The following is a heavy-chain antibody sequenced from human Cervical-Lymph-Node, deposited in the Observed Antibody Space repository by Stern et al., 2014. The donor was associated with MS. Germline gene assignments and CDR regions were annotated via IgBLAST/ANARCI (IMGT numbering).Heavy chain of an antibody. V-gene: IGHV3-21*01. Sequence: EVQLVESGGGLVKPGGSLTVSCAASGFIFTDYNMNWVRQAPGKGLEWVSSISSRSRYIYYADSVKGRFTISRDNTKNSLFLQMNSLRAEDTAVYYCAKDRHYSTGWVASEFDSWGQGTLVTVSS. D-gene: IGHD6-19*01. J-gene: IGHJ4*02. CDR2: ISSRSRYI. CDR3: AKDRHYSTGWVASEFDS. CDR1: GFIFTDYN.